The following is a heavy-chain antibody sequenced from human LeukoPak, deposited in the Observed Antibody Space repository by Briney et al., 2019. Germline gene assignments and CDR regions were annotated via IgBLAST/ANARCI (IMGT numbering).Heavy chain of an antibody. V-gene: IGHV4-59*02. CDR2: INPSGTT. D-gene: IGHD1-26*01. J-gene: IGHJ4*02. Sequence: SETLSLTCTVSGVPVSSYYWSWIRQPPGKGLEWIGYINPSGTTDYNPSLKSRVTISVDTSKNQFSLRLISVTTADTAVYYCARIMGHFDFWGPGTLVTVSS. CDR3: ARIMGHFDF. CDR1: GVPVSSYY.